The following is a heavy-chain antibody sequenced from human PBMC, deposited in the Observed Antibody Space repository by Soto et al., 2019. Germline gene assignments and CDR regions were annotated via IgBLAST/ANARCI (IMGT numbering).Heavy chain of an antibody. D-gene: IGHD3-10*01. CDR1: GYTFTTYA. Sequence: QVQLVQSGAEVKQPGASVKVSCKASGYTFTTYAIHWVRQAPRQRLAWMGWINAANGNTKYSQKFQGRVTITRDTSATTAYMELGSLISEDTAVYYCARYQGNYDSGGDYKPWAQGTLVTVSS. V-gene: IGHV1-3*01. CDR3: ARYQGNYDSGGDYKP. CDR2: INAANGNT. J-gene: IGHJ5*02.